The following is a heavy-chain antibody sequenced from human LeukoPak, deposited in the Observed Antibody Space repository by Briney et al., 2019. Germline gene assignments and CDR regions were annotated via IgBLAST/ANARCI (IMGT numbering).Heavy chain of an antibody. Sequence: ASVKVSCKASGYTFTSYGISWVRQAPGQGLEWMGWISAYNGNTNYAQKLQGRVTMTTDTSTSTAYMELRSLRSDDTAVYYYASPSEPFIQWPSSLGYWGQGTLVTVSS. D-gene: IGHD1-14*01. J-gene: IGHJ4*02. CDR2: ISAYNGNT. V-gene: IGHV1-18*01. CDR1: GYTFTSYG. CDR3: ASPSEPFIQWPSSLGY.